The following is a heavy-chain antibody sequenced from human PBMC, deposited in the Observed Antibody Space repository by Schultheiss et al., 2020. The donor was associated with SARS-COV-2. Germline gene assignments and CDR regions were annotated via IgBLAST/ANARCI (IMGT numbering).Heavy chain of an antibody. CDR3: ERDSDTSGHYSYFDY. CDR2: FWANGNDK. CDR1: GFTFSNYG. V-gene: IGHV3-33*01. J-gene: IGHJ4*02. D-gene: IGHD3-22*01. Sequence: GGSLRLSCAASGFTFSNYGMHWVRQAPGKGLEWVAVFWANGNDKYYADSVKGRFTISRDNSMNTLYLQMNSLRGEDTAVYYCERDSDTSGHYSYFDYWGQGTLVTVSS.